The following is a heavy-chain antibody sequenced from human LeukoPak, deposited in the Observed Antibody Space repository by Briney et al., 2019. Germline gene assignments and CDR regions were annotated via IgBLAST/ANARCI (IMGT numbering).Heavy chain of an antibody. Sequence: PSETLSLTCTASGGSISSGSYYWSWIRQPAGKGLEWIGRIYTSGSANYNPSLKSRVTISVDTSKNQFSLKLSSVTAADTAVYYCARDIGITMVRGVITRFDPWGQGTLVTVSS. CDR3: ARDIGITMVRGVITRFDP. CDR2: IYTSGSA. CDR1: GGSISSGSYY. V-gene: IGHV4-61*02. D-gene: IGHD3-10*01. J-gene: IGHJ5*02.